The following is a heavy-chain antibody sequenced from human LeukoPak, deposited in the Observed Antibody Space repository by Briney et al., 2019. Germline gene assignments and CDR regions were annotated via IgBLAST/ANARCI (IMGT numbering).Heavy chain of an antibody. Sequence: PSETLSLTCTVSGDSISSGSYYWSWIRQPAGKGLEWIGRIYTSGSTNYNPSLKSRVTISVDTSKNQFSLKLSSVTAADTAVYYCARESYYYDSSGLDYWGQGTLVTVSS. D-gene: IGHD3-22*01. CDR2: IYTSGST. V-gene: IGHV4-61*02. CDR3: ARESYYYDSSGLDY. CDR1: GDSISSGSYY. J-gene: IGHJ4*02.